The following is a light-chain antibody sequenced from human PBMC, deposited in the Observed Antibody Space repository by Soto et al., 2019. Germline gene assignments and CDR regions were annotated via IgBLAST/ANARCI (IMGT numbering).Light chain of an antibody. CDR2: GAS. V-gene: IGKV3-20*01. Sequence: EIVLTQSACTLSLSPGERATLSCRASQSVSSSYLAWYQQKPGQAPRLLIYGASSRATGIPDRFSGSGSGTDFTLTISRLEPEDFAVYYCQQYGSSPRTFGQGTKVDIK. CDR1: QSVSSSY. CDR3: QQYGSSPRT. J-gene: IGKJ1*01.